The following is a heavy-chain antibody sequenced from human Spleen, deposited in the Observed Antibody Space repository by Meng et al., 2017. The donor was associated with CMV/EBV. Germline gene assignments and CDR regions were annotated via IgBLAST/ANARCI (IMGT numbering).Heavy chain of an antibody. CDR3: ARHIYCSGGSCYSVYYYYGMDV. Sequence: SETLSLTCTVSGASIWKSFYYWAWIRQSPGKGLDYIGSIHYSGSTYYKPSLKSRVTISVDTSTNQFSLRLSSVTAADTAVYYCARHIYCSGGSCYSVYYYYGMDVWGQGTTVTVSS. D-gene: IGHD2-15*01. CDR2: IHYSGST. CDR1: GASIWKSFYY. J-gene: IGHJ6*02. V-gene: IGHV4-39*01.